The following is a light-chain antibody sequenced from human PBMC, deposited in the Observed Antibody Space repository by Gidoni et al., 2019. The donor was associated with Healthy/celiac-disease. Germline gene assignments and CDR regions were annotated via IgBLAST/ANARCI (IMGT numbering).Light chain of an antibody. V-gene: IGKV1-39*01. Sequence: DIQMTQSPSPLSASVGDRVTITCRASQSISSYLNWYQQKPGKAPKLLIYAASSLQSGVPSRFSGSGSGTDFTLTISSLQPEDFATYYCQQSYSTLWTFGQGTQVEIK. CDR2: AAS. CDR1: QSISSY. J-gene: IGKJ1*01. CDR3: QQSYSTLWT.